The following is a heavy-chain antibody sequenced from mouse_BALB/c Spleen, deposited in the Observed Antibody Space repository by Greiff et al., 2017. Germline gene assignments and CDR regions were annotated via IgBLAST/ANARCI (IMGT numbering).Heavy chain of an antibody. CDR2: ISSGGSYT. V-gene: IGHV5-9-4*01. J-gene: IGHJ1*01. CDR3: ARTAWESSYWYFDV. CDR1: GFTFSSYA. D-gene: IGHD1-1*01. Sequence: EVNLVESGGGLVKPGGSLKLSCAASGFTFSSYAMSWVRQSPEKRLEWVAEISSGGSYTYYPDTVTGRFTISRDNAKNTLYLEMSSLRSEDTAMYYCARTAWESSYWYFDVWGAGTTVTVSS.